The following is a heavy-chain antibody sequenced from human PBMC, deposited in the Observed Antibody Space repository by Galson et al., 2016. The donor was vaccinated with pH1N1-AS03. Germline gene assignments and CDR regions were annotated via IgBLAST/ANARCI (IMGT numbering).Heavy chain of an antibody. Sequence: SLRLSCAASGFTFSDYDMSWIRQAPGKGLEWVSSISSSSSPIYYADSVKGRFTTSRDNAKNSVYLQMNSLRAEDTAVYYCARVSGGSRLLIFDFWGQ. D-gene: IGHD2-8*01. V-gene: IGHV3-11*04. CDR2: ISSSSSPI. CDR3: ARVSGGSRLLIFDF. J-gene: IGHJ4*02. CDR1: GFTFSDYD.